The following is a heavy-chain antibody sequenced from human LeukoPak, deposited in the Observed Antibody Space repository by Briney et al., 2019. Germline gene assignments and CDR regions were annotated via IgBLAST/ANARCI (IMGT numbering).Heavy chain of an antibody. Sequence: SETLSLTCAVYGGSFSGYYWSWIRQPPGKGLEWIGEINHSGSTNYNPSLKSRVTISVDTSKNQFSLKLSSVTAADTAVYYCAREAPPLAHWENHFDYWGQGTLVTVSS. CDR2: INHSGST. CDR1: GGSFSGYY. J-gene: IGHJ4*02. V-gene: IGHV4-34*01. CDR3: AREAPPLAHWENHFDY. D-gene: IGHD1-26*01.